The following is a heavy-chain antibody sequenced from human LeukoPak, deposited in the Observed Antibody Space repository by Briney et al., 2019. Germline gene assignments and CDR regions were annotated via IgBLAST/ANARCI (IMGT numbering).Heavy chain of an antibody. J-gene: IGHJ4*02. CDR2: VDQTGSP. Sequence: AETLSLTCSVSGGSLRSDRHNWAWVRQSADKGLEHIGSVDQTGSPYYNPPLKSRVTISVDTSNKQFSLKLSSVTAADTAVYYCARGPTDYGDHEVFDYWGQGTLVTVSS. CDR3: ARGPTDYGDHEVFDY. CDR1: GGSLRSDRHN. V-gene: IGHV4-39*07. D-gene: IGHD4-17*01.